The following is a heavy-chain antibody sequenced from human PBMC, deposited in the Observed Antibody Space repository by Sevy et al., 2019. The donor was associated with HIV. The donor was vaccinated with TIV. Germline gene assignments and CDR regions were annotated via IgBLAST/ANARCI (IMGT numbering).Heavy chain of an antibody. V-gene: IGHV3-23*01. D-gene: IGHD3-10*01. CDR3: AKDRVSGTYYTGDFDY. Sequence: GGSLRLSCAASGFTFSIYAMSWVRQAPGKGLEWVSVISITGGSTYYADSVKGRFTISRDNSNNTLYLQMNTLRAEDTAVYYCAKDRVSGTYYTGDFDYRGQGTLVTVSS. J-gene: IGHJ4*02. CDR1: GFTFSIYA. CDR2: ISITGGST.